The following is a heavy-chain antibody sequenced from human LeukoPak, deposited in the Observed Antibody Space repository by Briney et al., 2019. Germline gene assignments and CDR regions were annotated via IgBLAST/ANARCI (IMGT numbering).Heavy chain of an antibody. Sequence: KTSETLSLTCTVSGGSITIYYWGWIRQPPGKGLEWIGSIYHSGSTYYNPSLKSRVTISVDTSKNQFSLKLSSVTAADTAVYYCARDLRGYYDNYFDYWGQGTLVTVSS. CDR3: ARDLRGYYDNYFDY. D-gene: IGHD3-22*01. J-gene: IGHJ4*02. CDR1: GGSITIYY. CDR2: IYHSGST. V-gene: IGHV4-38-2*02.